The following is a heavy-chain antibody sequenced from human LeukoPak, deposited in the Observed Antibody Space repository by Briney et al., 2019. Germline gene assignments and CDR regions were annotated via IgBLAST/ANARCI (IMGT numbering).Heavy chain of an antibody. V-gene: IGHV3-53*01. J-gene: IGHJ4*02. CDR1: GFTVTSNY. D-gene: IGHD3-22*01. Sequence: GGSLRLSCAASGFTVTSNYMSWVRQAPGKGLEWVSVIYSGGSTYYAASVKGRFTISRDNSKNTLYLQMNSLRAEDTAVYYCASSYYYDSSGYYPLDYWGQGTLVTVSS. CDR3: ASSYYYDSSGYYPLDY. CDR2: IYSGGST.